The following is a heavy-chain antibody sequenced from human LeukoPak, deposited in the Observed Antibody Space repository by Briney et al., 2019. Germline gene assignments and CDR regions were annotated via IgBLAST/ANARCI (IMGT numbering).Heavy chain of an antibody. V-gene: IGHV3-11*01. CDR3: ARARGTGPGAHFDY. D-gene: IGHD3-10*01. J-gene: IGHJ4*02. CDR1: GFMFSDEY. CDR2: ISNSGDFI. Sequence: GGSLRLSCAASGFMFSDEYMSWIRQAPGKGLEWVSYISNSGDFIAYADSVKGRFTISRDTAKNSPFLQMNSLRAEDTAIYYCARARGTGPGAHFDYWGQGTLVIVSS.